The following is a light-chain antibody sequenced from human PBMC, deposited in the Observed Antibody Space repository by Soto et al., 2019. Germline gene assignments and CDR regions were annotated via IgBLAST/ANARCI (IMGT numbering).Light chain of an antibody. CDR1: QSISSW. CDR2: KAS. J-gene: IGKJ1*01. Sequence: DIQMTQSPSTLSASVGDRVTITCRASQSISSWLAWYQQKPGKAPKLLIYKASSLESGVPSRFSGSGSGTEFTLTISSLQPDDFAPYYCQQFHSFSPTFGQGTKVEI. V-gene: IGKV1-5*03. CDR3: QQFHSFSPT.